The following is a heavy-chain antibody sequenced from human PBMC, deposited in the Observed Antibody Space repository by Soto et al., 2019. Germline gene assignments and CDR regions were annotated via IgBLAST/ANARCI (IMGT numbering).Heavy chain of an antibody. CDR1: GYSISSGYY. CDR3: AREDIVVVTGAIRSYYYNGMDV. Sequence: SETLSLTCAVSGYSISSGYYWGWIRQPPGKGLEWIGNIYFSGSTYYNPSLKSRVTISVDTSKNQFSLKLSSVTAADTAVYYCAREDIVVVTGAIRSYYYNGMDVWGQGTTVTVSS. J-gene: IGHJ6*02. V-gene: IGHV4-38-2*02. CDR2: IYFSGST. D-gene: IGHD2-2*02.